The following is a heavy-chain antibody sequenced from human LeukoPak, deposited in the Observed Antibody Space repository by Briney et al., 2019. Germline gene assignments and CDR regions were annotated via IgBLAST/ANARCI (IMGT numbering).Heavy chain of an antibody. D-gene: IGHD5-12*01. CDR1: GYTFTSYD. CDR3: AIRGYSGYGQYYYYYYYMDV. V-gene: IGHV1-8*03. CDR2: MNPNSGNT. J-gene: IGHJ6*03. Sequence: RASVKVSCKASGYTFTSYDINWVRQATGRGLEWMGWMNPNSGNTGYAQKFQGRVTITRNTSISTAYMELSSLRSEDTAVYYCAIRGYSGYGQYYYYYYYMDVWGKGTTVTVSS.